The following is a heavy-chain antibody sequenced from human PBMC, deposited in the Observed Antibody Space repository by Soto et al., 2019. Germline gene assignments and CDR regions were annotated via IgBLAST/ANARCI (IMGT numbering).Heavy chain of an antibody. Sequence: EVQLVESGGGLVQPGGSLRLSCAASGFTFSSYWMSWVRQAPGKGLEWVANMKQDGIEKYYVDSVNGRFTISRDNAKNSLYLQMNSLNAEDTAVYYCARNPPMTRGNGMDVWGQGTTVTVSS. V-gene: IGHV3-7*03. CDR1: GFTFSSYW. D-gene: IGHD1-26*01. J-gene: IGHJ6*02. CDR3: ARNPPMTRGNGMDV. CDR2: MKQDGIEK.